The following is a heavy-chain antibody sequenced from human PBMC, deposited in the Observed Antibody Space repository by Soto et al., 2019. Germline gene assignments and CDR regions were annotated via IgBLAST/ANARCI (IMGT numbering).Heavy chain of an antibody. D-gene: IGHD6-19*01. Sequence: QVQLQESGPGLVKPSGTLSLTCAVSGGSISSSNWWSWVRQPPGKGLEWIGEIYHSGSTNYNPSLKSRVTISVXXSXNXSALKLSSVTAADTAVYYCARARRIAVAGYYYGMDVWGQGTTVTVSS. J-gene: IGHJ6*02. V-gene: IGHV4-4*02. CDR3: ARARRIAVAGYYYGMDV. CDR2: IYHSGST. CDR1: GGSISSSNW.